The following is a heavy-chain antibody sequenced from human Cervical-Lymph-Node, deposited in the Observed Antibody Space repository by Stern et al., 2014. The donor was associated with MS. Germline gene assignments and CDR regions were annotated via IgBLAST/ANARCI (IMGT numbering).Heavy chain of an antibody. Sequence: VQLVESGAEVKKPGASVKVSCKASGDTFASYPIHWLRKAPGQGFVWMGIVNPTDGRTTYAQTFKGRVTLTRDTSTRTVYMELSSLRTEDTAMYFCANPLPYANWGQGTRVTVSS. J-gene: IGHJ1*01. CDR1: GDTFASYP. V-gene: IGHV1-46*03. CDR3: ANPLPYAN. D-gene: IGHD4-17*01. CDR2: VNPTDGRT.